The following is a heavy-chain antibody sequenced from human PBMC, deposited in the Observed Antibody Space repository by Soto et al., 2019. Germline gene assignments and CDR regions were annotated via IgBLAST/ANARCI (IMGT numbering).Heavy chain of an antibody. CDR1: GGSISTSYW. J-gene: IGHJ5*02. D-gene: IGHD6-19*01. CDR2: IYYSGGN. Sequence: SETLCLTCAVSGGSISTSYWCCWVRQPPEKVLEWIGEIYYSGGNNFNASLKSRVTISIDKAKNQVSLRLNTVTAADTAVYYCARRAVAGTSWFDPWGQGTQVT. CDR3: ARRAVAGTSWFDP. V-gene: IGHV4-4*02.